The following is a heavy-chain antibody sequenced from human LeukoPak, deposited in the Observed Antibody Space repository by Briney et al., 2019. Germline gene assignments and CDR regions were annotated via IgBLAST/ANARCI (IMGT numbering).Heavy chain of an antibody. CDR1: GSSISSYY. V-gene: IGHV4-59*01. J-gene: IGHJ4*02. CDR3: ARDRDYYDSSGYYHAD. D-gene: IGHD3-22*01. Sequence: SETLSLTCTVSGSSISSYYWSWIRQPPGKGLEWIGYIYYSGSTNYNPSLKSRVTISVDTSKNQFSLKLSSVTAADTAVYYCARDRDYYDSSGYYHADWGQGTLVTVSS. CDR2: IYYSGST.